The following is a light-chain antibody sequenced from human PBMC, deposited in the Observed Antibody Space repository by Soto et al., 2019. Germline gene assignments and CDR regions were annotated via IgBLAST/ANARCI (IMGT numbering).Light chain of an antibody. CDR3: ISCTRSTPTSV. J-gene: IGLJ1*01. CDR1: SSDVGGYNY. CDR2: DVS. Sequence: SVLTQPASVSGSLGQSITIPCTGSSSDVGGYNYVSWHQQHPGKAPKLIISDVSHRPSGVSSRFSGSKSGNTASLIISGLQAEDEAEYYGISCTRSTPTSVFGTGTKVTV. V-gene: IGLV2-14*01.